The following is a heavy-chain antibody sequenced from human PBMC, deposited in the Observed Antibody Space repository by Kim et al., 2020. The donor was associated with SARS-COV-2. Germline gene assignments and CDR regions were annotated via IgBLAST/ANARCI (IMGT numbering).Heavy chain of an antibody. D-gene: IGHD7-27*01. J-gene: IGHJ2*01. Sequence: YYEESVEGRVTISRDDSKSTLYLQMNSLRAEDTGVFYCARGTGKFWYFDLWGRGTQVTVSS. V-gene: IGHV3-23*05. CDR3: ARGTGKFWYFDL.